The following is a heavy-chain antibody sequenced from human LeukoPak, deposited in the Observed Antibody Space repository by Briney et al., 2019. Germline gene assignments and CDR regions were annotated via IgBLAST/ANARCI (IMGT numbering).Heavy chain of an antibody. J-gene: IGHJ4*02. CDR3: ARVGGSYQRAFDY. D-gene: IGHD1-26*01. Sequence: GASVKVSCKASGGSFSSYAISWVRQAPGQGLEWMGGNIPIFGTANYAQKFQGRVTITADESTSTAYMELSSLRSEDTAVYYCARVGGSYQRAFDYWGQGTLVTVSS. V-gene: IGHV1-69*13. CDR1: GGSFSSYA. CDR2: NIPIFGTA.